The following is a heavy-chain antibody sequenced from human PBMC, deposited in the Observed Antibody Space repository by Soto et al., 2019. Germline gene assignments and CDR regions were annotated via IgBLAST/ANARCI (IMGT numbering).Heavy chain of an antibody. CDR2: IRGSGGST. J-gene: IGHJ4*02. Sequence: PGGSLRLSCAASGFTFSSYAMSWVRQAPGKGLEWVSAIRGSGGSTYYADSVKGRFTISRDNSKNTLYLQMNSLRAEDTAVYYCAKDSPQGYDSSGYYFFGSTPFTLFDYWGQGTLVTVSS. CDR1: GFTFSSYA. CDR3: AKDSPQGYDSSGYYFFGSTPFTLFDY. V-gene: IGHV3-23*01. D-gene: IGHD3-22*01.